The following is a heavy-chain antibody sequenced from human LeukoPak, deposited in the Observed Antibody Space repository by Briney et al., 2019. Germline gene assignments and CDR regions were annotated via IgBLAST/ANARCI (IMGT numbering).Heavy chain of an antibody. V-gene: IGHV4-61*10. J-gene: IGHJ6*03. CDR1: GGSISSGTYY. D-gene: IGHD3-10*01. CDR3: ARVQGSGSSYYYYYYYMDV. Sequence: SETLSLTCTVSGGSISSGTYYWSWIRQPAGKGLEWTGRIYYSGSTNYNPSLKSRVTISVDTSKNQFSLKLSSVTAADTAVYYCARVQGSGSSYYYYYYYMDVWGRGTTVTIPS. CDR2: IYYSGST.